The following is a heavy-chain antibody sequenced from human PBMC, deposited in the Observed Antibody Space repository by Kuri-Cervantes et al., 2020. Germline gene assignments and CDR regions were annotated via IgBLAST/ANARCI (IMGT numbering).Heavy chain of an antibody. D-gene: IGHD2-15*01. CDR3: ARGRHPIGAGYCSGGSCKLYYYYYMDV. CDR2: IYHSGST. CDR1: GFSLTTRGM. J-gene: IGHJ6*03. Sequence: VKPTQTLTLTCTFSGFSLTTRGMCVSWVRQPPGKGLEWIGEIYHSGSTNYNPSLKSRVTISVDKSKNQFSLKLSSVTAADTAVYYCARGRHPIGAGYCSGGSCKLYYYYYMDVWGKGTTVTVSS. V-gene: IGHV4-4*02.